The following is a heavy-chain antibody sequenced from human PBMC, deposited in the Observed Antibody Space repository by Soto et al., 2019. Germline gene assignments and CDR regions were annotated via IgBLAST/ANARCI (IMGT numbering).Heavy chain of an antibody. J-gene: IGHJ4*02. Sequence: QVQLVESGGGVVQPGRSLRLSCAASGFTFSSYGMHWVRQAPGKGLEWVAVISYDGSNKYYADSVKGRFTISRDNSKNTLYLQMNSLRAEDTAVSYCAKSLLRSFDYWGQGTLVTVSS. CDR3: AKSLLRSFDY. V-gene: IGHV3-30*18. CDR1: GFTFSSYG. D-gene: IGHD2-15*01. CDR2: ISYDGSNK.